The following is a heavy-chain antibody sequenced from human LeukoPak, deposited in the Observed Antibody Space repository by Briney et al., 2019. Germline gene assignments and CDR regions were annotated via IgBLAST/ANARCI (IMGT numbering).Heavy chain of an antibody. Sequence: ASVKVSCRASGYTFTAYYMHWVRQAPGQGLEWMGWINPISGGTNYAQKFQGRVTMTRDTSISTAYMELRRLRSDDTAVYYCARGSPHYSPASSDHYFGYWGQGTLVTVSS. V-gene: IGHV1-2*02. CDR2: INPISGGT. CDR3: ARGSPHYSPASSDHYFGY. J-gene: IGHJ4*02. CDR1: GYTFTAYY. D-gene: IGHD3-10*01.